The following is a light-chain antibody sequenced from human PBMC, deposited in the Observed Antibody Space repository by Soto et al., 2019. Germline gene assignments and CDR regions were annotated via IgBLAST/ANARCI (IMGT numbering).Light chain of an antibody. CDR3: SSYAGYNIHYV. Sequence: QSALTQPPSASGSPGQSVTISCTGTSSDVGGYNYVSWYQQHPGKAPRLMIYEVSKRPSGVPDRFSGSKSGNTASLTVSGLQAEDEADYYCSSYAGYNIHYVFGTGTKVTVL. V-gene: IGLV2-8*01. J-gene: IGLJ1*01. CDR1: SSDVGGYNY. CDR2: EVS.